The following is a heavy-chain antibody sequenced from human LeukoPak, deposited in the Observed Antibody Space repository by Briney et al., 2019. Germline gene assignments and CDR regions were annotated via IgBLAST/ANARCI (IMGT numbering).Heavy chain of an antibody. Sequence: GGSLRLSCAASGFTFDDYAMHWVRQAPGKGLEWVSLISEDGGRTYYADSVKGRFTISRDNSKNSLYLQMNSLRIEDTALYYCAKDIGGYSYAADYWGQGTLVTVSS. CDR1: GFTFDDYA. J-gene: IGHJ4*02. CDR3: AKDIGGYSYAADY. V-gene: IGHV3-43*02. D-gene: IGHD5-12*01. CDR2: ISEDGGRT.